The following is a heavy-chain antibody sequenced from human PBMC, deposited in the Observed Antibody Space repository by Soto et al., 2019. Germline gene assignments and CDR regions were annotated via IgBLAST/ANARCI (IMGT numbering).Heavy chain of an antibody. CDR3: AKDLVGSGYLKNYNGMDV. Sequence: GGSLRLSCAASGFTFSSYGMHWVRQAPGKGLGWVAVISYDGSNKYYADSVKGRFTISRDNSKNTLYLQMNSLRAEDTVVFYFAKDLVGSGYLKNYNGMDVWGQGTTVTVSS. CDR1: GFTFSSYG. V-gene: IGHV3-30*18. D-gene: IGHD3-22*01. J-gene: IGHJ6*02. CDR2: ISYDGSNK.